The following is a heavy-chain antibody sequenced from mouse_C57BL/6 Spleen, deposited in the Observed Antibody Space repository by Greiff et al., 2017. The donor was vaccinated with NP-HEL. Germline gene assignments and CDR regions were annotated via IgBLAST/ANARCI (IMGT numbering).Heavy chain of an antibody. V-gene: IGHV5-4*01. D-gene: IGHD1-2*01. CDR1: GFTFSSYA. CDR2: ISDGGSYT. CDR3: ARVPYYGDAMDY. Sequence: EVQGVESGGGLVKPGGSLKLSCAASGFTFSSYAMSWVRQTPEKRLEWVATISDGGSYTYYPDNVKGRFTISRDNAKNNLYLQMSHLKSEDTAMYYCARVPYYGDAMDYWGQGTSVTVSS. J-gene: IGHJ4*01.